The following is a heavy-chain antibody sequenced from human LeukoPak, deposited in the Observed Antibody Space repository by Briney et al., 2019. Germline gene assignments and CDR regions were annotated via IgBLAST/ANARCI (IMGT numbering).Heavy chain of an antibody. CDR2: IYHDGST. Sequence: PSETLSLTCTVSGYSIRSGYYWDWIRQPPGKGLEWIVSIYHDGSTYYNPSLKSRVTISIDTSKNQFSLKLTSVTAADTAVYYCARGVGATIQWNYFDYWGQGTLVTVSS. CDR1: GYSIRSGYY. D-gene: IGHD1-26*01. J-gene: IGHJ4*02. CDR3: ARGVGATIQWNYFDY. V-gene: IGHV4-38-2*02.